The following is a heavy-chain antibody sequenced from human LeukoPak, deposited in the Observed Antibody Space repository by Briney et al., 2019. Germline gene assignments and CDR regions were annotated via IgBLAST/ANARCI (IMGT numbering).Heavy chain of an antibody. CDR3: ARDRGGVGARNWFDP. Sequence: GASVKVSCKASGYTFTSYYMHWVRQAPGQGLEWMGITNPSGGSTSYAQKFQGRVTMTRDTSTSTVYMELSSLRSEDTAVYYCARDRGGVGARNWFDPWGQGTLVTVSS. V-gene: IGHV1-46*01. D-gene: IGHD1-26*01. J-gene: IGHJ5*02. CDR2: TNPSGGST. CDR1: GYTFTSYY.